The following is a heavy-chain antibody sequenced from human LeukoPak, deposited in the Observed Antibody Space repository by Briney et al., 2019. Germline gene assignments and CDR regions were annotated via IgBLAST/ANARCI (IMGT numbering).Heavy chain of an antibody. D-gene: IGHD2-2*01. CDR2: ISGSGGST. J-gene: IGHJ4*02. Sequence: GASLRLSCAASGFTFSNQGMSWVRQAPGKGLEWVSSISGSGGSTYYADSVKGRFTISRDNSKNPLYLQMNTLRAEDTAVYYCAPLSIPSGEFDYWGQGTLVTVSS. CDR3: APLSIPSGEFDY. CDR1: GFTFSNQG. V-gene: IGHV3-23*01.